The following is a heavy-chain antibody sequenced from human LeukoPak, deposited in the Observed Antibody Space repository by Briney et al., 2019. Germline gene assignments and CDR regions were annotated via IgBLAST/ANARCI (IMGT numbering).Heavy chain of an antibody. D-gene: IGHD5-18*01. Sequence: ASVKVSCKASGYTFKNYDINWVRQAPGQGLERVGWMNPNNGNTGFAQKFQGRVSMTRDSSISTAYLELSSLTSEDTAVFYCARGLSYGYFMADYWGQGTLVTVSS. CDR1: GYTFKNYD. CDR2: MNPNNGNT. V-gene: IGHV1-8*02. CDR3: ARGLSYGYFMADY. J-gene: IGHJ4*02.